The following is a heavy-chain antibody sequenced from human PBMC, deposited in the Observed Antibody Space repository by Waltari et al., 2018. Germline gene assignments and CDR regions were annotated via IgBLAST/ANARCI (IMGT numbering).Heavy chain of an antibody. CDR2: ISWDGGST. Sequence: EVQLVESGGVVVQPGGSLRLSCAASGFTFDDYTLHWVRPAPGKALDWFSLISWDGGSTYYADSVKGRFTISRDNSKNSLYLQMNSLRTEDTALYYCAKGGYCSGGSCYSGLYYYYGMDVWGQG. J-gene: IGHJ6*02. D-gene: IGHD2-15*01. CDR3: AKGGYCSGGSCYSGLYYYYGMDV. V-gene: IGHV3-43*01. CDR1: GFTFDDYT.